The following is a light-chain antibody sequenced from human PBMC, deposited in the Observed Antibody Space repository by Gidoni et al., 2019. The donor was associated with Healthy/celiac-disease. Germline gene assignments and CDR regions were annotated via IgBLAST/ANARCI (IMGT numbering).Light chain of an antibody. CDR1: SSDVGGYHY. CDR2: DVS. V-gene: IGLV2-11*01. CDR3: CSYAGSYTSYV. J-gene: IGLJ1*01. Sequence: QSALTQPRSMSGAPGQPVTIPCTGTSSDVGGYHYVSWYQQHPGKAPKLMIYDVSKRPSWVPDRFSGSKSGNTASLPISGLQAEDEADYYCCSYAGSYTSYVFGTGTKVTVL.